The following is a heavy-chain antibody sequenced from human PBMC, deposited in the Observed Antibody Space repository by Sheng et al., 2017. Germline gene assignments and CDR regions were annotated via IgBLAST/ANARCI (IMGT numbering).Heavy chain of an antibody. D-gene: IGHD6-13*01. CDR2: IYHSGST. Sequence: QVQLQESGPGLVKPSETLSLTCAVSGYSISSGYYWGWIRQPPGKGLEWIGSIYHSGSTYYNPSLKSRVTISVDTSKNQFSLKLSSVTAADTAVYYCARGRDAIAAAYYYYGMDVWGQGTTVTVSS. V-gene: IGHV4-38-2*01. J-gene: IGHJ6*02. CDR3: ARGRDAIAAAYYYYGMDV. CDR1: GYSISSGYY.